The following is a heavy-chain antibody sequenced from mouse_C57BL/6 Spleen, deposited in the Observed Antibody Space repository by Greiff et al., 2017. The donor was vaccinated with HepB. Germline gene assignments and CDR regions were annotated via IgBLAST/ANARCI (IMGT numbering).Heavy chain of an antibody. CDR1: GYTFTSYW. Sequence: QVQLQQPGAELVKPGASVKLSCKASGYTFTSYWMQWVKQRPGQGLEWIGEIDPSDSYTNYNQKFKGKATLTVDTSSSTAYMQLSSLTSEDSAVYYCARRGVTRMLAYWGQGTLVTVSA. V-gene: IGHV1-50*01. J-gene: IGHJ3*01. CDR2: IDPSDSYT. D-gene: IGHD2-2*01. CDR3: ARRGVTRMLAY.